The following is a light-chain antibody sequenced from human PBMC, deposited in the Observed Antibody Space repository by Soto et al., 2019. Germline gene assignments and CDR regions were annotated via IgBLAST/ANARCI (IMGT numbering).Light chain of an antibody. J-gene: IGKJ1*01. CDR1: QDIKNY. V-gene: IGKV1-33*01. CDR2: DAS. CDR3: QQYYTTFPA. Sequence: DIQMTQSPSSLSAFVGDRVTITCQASQDIKNYLNWYQQRPGKAPKVLISDASNLQSGVPSRFSGSGSGTDFTLTISSLQAEDVAVYYCQQYYTTFPAFGQGTKVDIK.